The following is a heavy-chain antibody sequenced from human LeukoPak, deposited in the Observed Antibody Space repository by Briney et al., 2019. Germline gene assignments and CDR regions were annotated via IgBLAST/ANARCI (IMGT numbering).Heavy chain of an antibody. CDR3: ARDKAYTWTYYYDSSGHKTDY. CDR2: INPNSGGT. D-gene: IGHD3-22*01. J-gene: IGHJ4*02. V-gene: IGHV1-2*02. Sequence: ASVKVSCKASGYTFTGYYMHWVRQAPGQGLEWMGWINPNSGGTNYAQKFQGRVTMTRDTSISTAYMELSRLRSDDTAVYYCARDKAYTWTYYYDSSGHKTDYWGQGTLVTVSS. CDR1: GYTFTGYY.